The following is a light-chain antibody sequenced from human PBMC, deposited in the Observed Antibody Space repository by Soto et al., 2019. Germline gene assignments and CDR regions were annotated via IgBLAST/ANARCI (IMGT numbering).Light chain of an antibody. CDR2: DAS. CDR1: QSLSSK. J-gene: IGKJ1*01. V-gene: IGKV3-15*01. CDR3: QQYNQWPPAWT. Sequence: EILMTQSPATLSVSPGERATLSCRASQSLSSKLAWYQQKPGQAPRLLIYDASTRATGIPDRFSGSGSGTEFALTISSLQSEDFAVYYGQQYNQWPPAWTVGQGTKVEVK.